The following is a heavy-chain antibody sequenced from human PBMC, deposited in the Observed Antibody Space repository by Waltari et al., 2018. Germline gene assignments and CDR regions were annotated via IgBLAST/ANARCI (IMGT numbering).Heavy chain of an antibody. V-gene: IGHV1-3*01. Sequence: QVQLVQSGAEVKKPGASVKVSCKASGYTFTSYAMHWVRQAPGQRLEWMGWISAGNGNTNYSQKVQGRVTITRDTSASTAYMELSSLRSEDTAVYYCARGESLYDILTGYHSGAFDIWGQGTMVTVSS. CDR1: GYTFTSYA. J-gene: IGHJ3*02. CDR3: ARGESLYDILTGYHSGAFDI. CDR2: ISAGNGNT. D-gene: IGHD3-9*01.